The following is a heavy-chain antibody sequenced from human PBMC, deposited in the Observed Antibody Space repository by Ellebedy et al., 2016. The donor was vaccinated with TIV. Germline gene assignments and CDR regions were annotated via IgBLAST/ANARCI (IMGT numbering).Heavy chain of an antibody. Sequence: AASVEVSCKAYGGTLRSYGISWVRQAPGLGLEWMGRIIPIVEITIYAQRFQDRVTISEDNFTNTVYMEMSSLRSEDTAMYYCATGPPKWEVPLDLDSWGQGTLVIVSS. V-gene: IGHV1-69*04. CDR2: IIPIVEIT. CDR1: GGTLRSYG. D-gene: IGHD1-26*01. CDR3: ATGPPKWEVPLDLDS. J-gene: IGHJ4*02.